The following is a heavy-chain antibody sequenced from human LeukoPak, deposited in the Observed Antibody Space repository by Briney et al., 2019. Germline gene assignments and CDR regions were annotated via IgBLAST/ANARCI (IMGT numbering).Heavy chain of an antibody. J-gene: IGHJ4*02. Sequence: GGSLRLSCAASGFTFNNYAMNWVRQAPGKGLEWVSVISVSGGGIYYADSVRGRFTISRDNSKTTVFLQMDSLRAEDTAVYYCAKVVGRGSGDPDWGQGTLVTVSS. CDR3: AKVVGRGSGDPD. V-gene: IGHV3-23*01. D-gene: IGHD7-27*01. CDR2: ISVSGGGI. CDR1: GFTFNNYA.